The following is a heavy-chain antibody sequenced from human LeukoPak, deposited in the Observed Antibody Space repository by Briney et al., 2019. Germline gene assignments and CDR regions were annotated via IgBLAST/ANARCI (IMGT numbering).Heavy chain of an antibody. D-gene: IGHD3-3*01. CDR3: AREGGFYRPLDY. CDR2: VHLDGRT. J-gene: IGHJ4*02. CDR1: GGSVISTNW. V-gene: IGHV4-4*02. Sequence: SGTLSLTCGVSGGSVISTNWWTWVRQPQGKGLEWIGEVHLDGRTNYNPSLESRLTISVDLSENHVSLKLTSVTAADTAVYYCAREGGFYRPLDYSGQGTLVTVSS.